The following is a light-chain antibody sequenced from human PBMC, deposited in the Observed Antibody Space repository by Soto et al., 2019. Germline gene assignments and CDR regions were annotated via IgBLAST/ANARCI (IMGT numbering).Light chain of an antibody. Sequence: VVLTQSPGSLSLSPGERATLSCRASQSVNSKYLAWFQQKPGQSPRLLMYDVSTRATGFPDRFSGSGSGTDFTLTISRLEPEDFAVYFCQLYGSSPTFGGGTKLDIK. CDR3: QLYGSSPT. V-gene: IGKV3-20*01. CDR1: QSVNSKY. J-gene: IGKJ4*01. CDR2: DVS.